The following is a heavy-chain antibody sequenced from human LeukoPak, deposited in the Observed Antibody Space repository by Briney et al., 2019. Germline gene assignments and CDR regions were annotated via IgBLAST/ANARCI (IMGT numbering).Heavy chain of an antibody. V-gene: IGHV4-34*01. D-gene: IGHD3-3*01. Sequence: SETLSLTCAVYGGSFSGYYWSWIRQPPGKGLEWIGQMNHRGSASYNPSLKSRVTISVDTSKNQFSLKLSSVTAADTAVYYCARVAWSGYYKESWFDPWGQGTLVTVSS. J-gene: IGHJ5*02. CDR1: GGSFSGYY. CDR3: ARVAWSGYYKESWFDP. CDR2: MNHRGSA.